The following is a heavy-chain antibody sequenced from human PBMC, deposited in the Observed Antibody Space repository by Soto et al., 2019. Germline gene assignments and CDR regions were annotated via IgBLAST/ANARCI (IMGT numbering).Heavy chain of an antibody. CDR3: AKERGYSYGYTYYYYMDV. D-gene: IGHD5-18*01. CDR1: GGTFSSYT. Sequence: QVQLVQSGAEVKKPGSSVKVSCKASGGTFSSYTISWVRQAPGQGLEWMGRIIPILGIANYAQKFQGRVTIPADKSTSTAYMELSSLRSEDTAVYYCAKERGYSYGYTYYYYMDVWGKGTTVTVSS. V-gene: IGHV1-69*02. CDR2: IIPILGIA. J-gene: IGHJ6*03.